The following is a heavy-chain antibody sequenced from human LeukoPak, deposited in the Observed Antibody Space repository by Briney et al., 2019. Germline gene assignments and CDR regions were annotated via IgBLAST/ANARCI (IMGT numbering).Heavy chain of an antibody. V-gene: IGHV4-59*08. CDR1: GGSIKNY. D-gene: IGHD4-23*01. CDR3: ARHRSDTGGKKGVNWFDP. Sequence: PSETLSLTCSVCGGSIKNYWSWIRQPPGKGLEWLGNIYFGGTTDYNSSLKSRLTISVDTFKNQLSLNLQSVTAADTATYYCARHRSDTGGKKGVNWFDPWGQGTLVTVSS. J-gene: IGHJ5*02. CDR2: IYFGGTT.